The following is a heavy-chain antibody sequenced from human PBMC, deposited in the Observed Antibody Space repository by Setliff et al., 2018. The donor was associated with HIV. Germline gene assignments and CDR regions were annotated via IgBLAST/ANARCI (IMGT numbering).Heavy chain of an antibody. CDR2: VSSTSTYR. CDR3: ARDLNGGDFDY. V-gene: IGHV3-21*01. J-gene: IGHJ4*02. CDR1: GVSFSGRT. Sequence: GSLRLSCEGSGVSFSGRTLSWVRQAPGKGLGWVSSVSSTSTYRYYADSVQGRFTISRDNAKNSLYLQMDNLRAEDSGVYYCARDLNGGDFDYWGQGTQVTVSS. D-gene: IGHD2-21*01.